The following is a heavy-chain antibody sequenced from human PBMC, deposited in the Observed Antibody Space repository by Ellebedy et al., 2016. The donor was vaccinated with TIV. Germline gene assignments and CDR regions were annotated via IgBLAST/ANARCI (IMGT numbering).Heavy chain of an antibody. D-gene: IGHD3-16*01. CDR2: INAGNGNT. CDR1: GYTFTSYA. Sequence: ASVKVSXXASGYTFTSYAMHWVRQAPGQRLEWMGWINAGNGNTKYSQKFQGRVTITRDTSASTAYMELSSLRSEDTAVYYCARDSTFGGTGDYWGQGTLVTVSS. J-gene: IGHJ4*02. CDR3: ARDSTFGGTGDY. V-gene: IGHV1-3*01.